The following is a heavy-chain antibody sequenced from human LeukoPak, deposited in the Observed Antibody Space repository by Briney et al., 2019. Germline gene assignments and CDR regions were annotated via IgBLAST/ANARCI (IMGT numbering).Heavy chain of an antibody. V-gene: IGHV4-30-2*01. Sequence: PSETLSLTCAVSGGSISSGGYSWSWIRQPPGKGLEWIGYIYHSGSTYYNPSLKSRVTISVDRSKNQSSLKLSSVTAADTAVYYCARVCYDSSGSNFDYWGQGTLVTVSS. J-gene: IGHJ4*02. CDR3: ARVCYDSSGSNFDY. D-gene: IGHD3-22*01. CDR1: GGSISSGGYS. CDR2: IYHSGST.